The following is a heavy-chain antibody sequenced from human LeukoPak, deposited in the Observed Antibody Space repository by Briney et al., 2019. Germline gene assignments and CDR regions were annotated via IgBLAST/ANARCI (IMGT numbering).Heavy chain of an antibody. D-gene: IGHD3-3*01. V-gene: IGHV3-9*01. Sequence: PGGSLRLSCAASGFTFDDYAMHWVRQAPGKGLEWVSGISWNSGTIGYADSVKGRFTISRDNAKNSLYMQMNSLRAEDTALYYCAKARTLEWSLFAPYFDSWGQGILVTVSS. CDR2: ISWNSGTI. J-gene: IGHJ4*02. CDR3: AKARTLEWSLFAPYFDS. CDR1: GFTFDDYA.